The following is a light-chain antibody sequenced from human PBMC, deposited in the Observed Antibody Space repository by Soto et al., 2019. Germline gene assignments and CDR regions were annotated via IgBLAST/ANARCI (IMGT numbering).Light chain of an antibody. Sequence: DIQMTQSPSFLSASVGDRVTLTCRASQGISSYLAWYQQKPGKAPKLLIYAASTLQSGVPSRFSGSGSGTDFTLTISCLQSEDFATYYCQQYYSFPLTFGGGTKVDIK. CDR1: QGISSY. CDR2: AAS. CDR3: QQYYSFPLT. V-gene: IGKV1-9*01. J-gene: IGKJ4*01.